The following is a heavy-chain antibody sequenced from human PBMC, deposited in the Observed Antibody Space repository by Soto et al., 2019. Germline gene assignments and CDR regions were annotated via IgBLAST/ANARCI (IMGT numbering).Heavy chain of an antibody. J-gene: IGHJ3*01. CDR1: GGSMNNYY. D-gene: IGHD3-22*01. CDR2: ISYSGTT. V-gene: IGHV4-59*01. CDR3: ARGYYYASSVVALDL. Sequence: SETLSLTCTVSGGSMNNYYWTWIRQPPGKGLEWVGYISYSGTTNYNPSLKSRVTISIDTSESQVSLKLTSVTAADTAVFYCARGYYYASSVVALDLWRQGTTFTVSS.